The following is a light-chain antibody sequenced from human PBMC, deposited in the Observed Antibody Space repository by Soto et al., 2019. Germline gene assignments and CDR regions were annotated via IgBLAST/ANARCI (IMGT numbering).Light chain of an antibody. CDR1: QSVLYSSNNKNY. Sequence: DIVMTQSPDSLAVSLGERATINCKSSQSVLYSSNNKNYLAWYQQKPGQPPKLLIYWASTRESGVPDRFSGSGSGTYFTLTISSLQAEDVAVYYCQQYYITPPYTFGQGTKLEIK. CDR3: QQYYITPPYT. J-gene: IGKJ2*01. CDR2: WAS. V-gene: IGKV4-1*01.